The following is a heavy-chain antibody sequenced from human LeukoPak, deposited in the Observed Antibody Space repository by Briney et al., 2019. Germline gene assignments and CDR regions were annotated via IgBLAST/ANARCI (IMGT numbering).Heavy chain of an antibody. CDR2: ISSSSSYI. D-gene: IGHD2-2*02. V-gene: IGHV3-21*01. CDR1: GFTFSSYS. Sequence: GGSLRLSCAASGFTFSSYSMNWVRQAPGKGLEWVSSISSSSSYIYYADSVKGRFTISRDNAKNSLYLQMNSLRAEDTAVYYCARAGKNCSSTSCYTGVHYYYMDVWGKETTVTVSS. J-gene: IGHJ6*03. CDR3: ARAGKNCSSTSCYTGVHYYYMDV.